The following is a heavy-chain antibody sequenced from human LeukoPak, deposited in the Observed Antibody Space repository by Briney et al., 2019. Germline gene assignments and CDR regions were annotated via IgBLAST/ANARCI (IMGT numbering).Heavy chain of an antibody. CDR1: EFTFTTYS. CDR2: ISSSATYR. CDR3: AKVGTVYFPLDF. Sequence: GESLRLSCAASEFTFTTYSMAWVRQAPGKGLEWVSSISSSATYRYYADSVNGRFTISRDDPKNSLYLQMNSLRAGDTAVYYCAKVGTVYFPLDFWGQGTLVTVSS. V-gene: IGHV3-21*04. D-gene: IGHD2/OR15-2a*01. J-gene: IGHJ4*02.